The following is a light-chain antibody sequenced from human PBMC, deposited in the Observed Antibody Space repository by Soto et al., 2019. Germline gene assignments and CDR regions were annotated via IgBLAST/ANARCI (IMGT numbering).Light chain of an antibody. J-gene: IGKJ1*01. V-gene: IGKV1-39*01. CDR1: QSISSY. CDR3: QQTYTVPET. Sequence: DFQMTQSPSTLSASVGDRVTITCRASQSISSYLNWYQQKPGKAPKLLIYAASSLQSGVPSRFSGSGSGTDFTLTISSLQPEDFATYYCQQTYTVPETFGQGTKVDIK. CDR2: AAS.